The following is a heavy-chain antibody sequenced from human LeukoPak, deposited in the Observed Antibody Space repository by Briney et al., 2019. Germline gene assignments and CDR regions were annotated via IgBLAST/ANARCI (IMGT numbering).Heavy chain of an antibody. J-gene: IGHJ5*02. V-gene: IGHV1-18*01. CDR3: ARDKDRQYYYGSGSRNWFDP. CDR1: GYTFTSYG. D-gene: IGHD3-10*01. CDR2: ISAYNGNT. Sequence: ASVKVSCKASGYTFTSYGISWVRQAPGQGLEWMGWISAYNGNTNYAQKLQGRATMTTDTSTSTAYMELRSLRSDDTAVYYCARDKDRQYYYGSGSRNWFDPWGQGTLVTVSS.